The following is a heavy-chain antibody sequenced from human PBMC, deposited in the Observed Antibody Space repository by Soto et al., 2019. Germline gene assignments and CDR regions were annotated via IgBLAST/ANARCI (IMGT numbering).Heavy chain of an antibody. J-gene: IGHJ4*02. CDR1: GGSISSGGYS. D-gene: IGHD2-21*01. Sequence: QLQLQESGSGLVKPSQTLSLTCAVSGGSISSGGYSWSWIRQPLGKGLEWIGYIYHSGSTYYNPSLNSRDTISVDRSKNQFSLKLSSVPAEDTAVYYRARGNVVAIDYWGQGTLVTVSS. CDR2: IYHSGST. CDR3: ARGNVVAIDY. V-gene: IGHV4-30-2*01.